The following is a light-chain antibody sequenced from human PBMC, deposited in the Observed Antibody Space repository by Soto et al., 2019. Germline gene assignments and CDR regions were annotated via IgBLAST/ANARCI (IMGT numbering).Light chain of an antibody. CDR1: SSDVGSYKL. Sequence: QSALTQPASVSGSPGQSITLSCTGTSSDVGSYKLVSWYQQHPGKAPKLMIYEGSKRPSGVSNRFSGSKSGNTASLTISGLQAEDEAAYYCCSYAGSRVFGGGTKLTVL. V-gene: IGLV2-23*01. CDR3: CSYAGSRV. J-gene: IGLJ3*02. CDR2: EGS.